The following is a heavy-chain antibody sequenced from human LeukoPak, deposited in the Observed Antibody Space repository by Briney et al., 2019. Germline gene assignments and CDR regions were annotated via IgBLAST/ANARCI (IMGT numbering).Heavy chain of an antibody. V-gene: IGHV1-18*01. D-gene: IGHD3-22*01. Sequence: ASVKVSCKASGYTFTSYGISWVRQAPGQGLEWMGWISAYNGNTNYAQKLQGRVTMTTDTSTSTAYMELRSLRSDDTAVYYCARDPQLRMYYYDSSGYRFDYWGQGTLVTVSS. J-gene: IGHJ4*02. CDR1: GYTFTSYG. CDR3: ARDPQLRMYYYDSSGYRFDY. CDR2: ISAYNGNT.